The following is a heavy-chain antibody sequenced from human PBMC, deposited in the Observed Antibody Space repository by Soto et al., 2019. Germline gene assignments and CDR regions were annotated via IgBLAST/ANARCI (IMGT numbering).Heavy chain of an antibody. CDR1: GYTFTTYH. D-gene: IGHD3-3*01. J-gene: IGHJ4*02. V-gene: IGHV1-18*01. CDR2: INPYNGNT. Sequence: QVQLVQSASEVKKPGASVKVSCKASGYTFTTYHISWVRQAPGQGLERMGGINPYNGNTNFAQKFQGRVTMTTDTSTTTAYMDLRSLRFDDTAVYYCARGGCPFGYWGQGTLVTVSS. CDR3: ARGGCPFGY.